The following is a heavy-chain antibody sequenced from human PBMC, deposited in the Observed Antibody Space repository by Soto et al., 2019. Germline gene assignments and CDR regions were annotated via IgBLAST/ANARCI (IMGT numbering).Heavy chain of an antibody. D-gene: IGHD6-19*01. J-gene: IGHJ5*02. CDR3: ARGGWLAYP. CDR1: GGSISSSSYY. V-gene: IGHV4-39*01. CDR2: IYYSGST. Sequence: SETLSLTCTVSGGSISSSSYYWGWIRQPPGKGLEWIGSIYYSGSTYYNPSLKSRVTISVDTSKNQFSLKLSSVTAADTAVYYCARGGWLAYPWGQGTLVTVSS.